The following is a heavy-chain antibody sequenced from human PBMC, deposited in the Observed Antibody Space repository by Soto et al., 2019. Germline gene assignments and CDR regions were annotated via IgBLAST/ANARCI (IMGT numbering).Heavy chain of an antibody. J-gene: IGHJ4*02. Sequence: EVKLVESGGGLVQPGGSLRLSCAASGFTFSRDWMRWVRQSAGKGLVLVSRIKGDGTITNYADSVKGRFTTSRDNAKNTVYLQLNSLTTEDPAVYYCARGGLMNYYTDYWGQGPLVTLSS. CDR1: GFTFSRDW. D-gene: IGHD3-3*01. CDR3: ARGGLMNYYTDY. CDR2: IKGDGTIT. V-gene: IGHV3-74*01.